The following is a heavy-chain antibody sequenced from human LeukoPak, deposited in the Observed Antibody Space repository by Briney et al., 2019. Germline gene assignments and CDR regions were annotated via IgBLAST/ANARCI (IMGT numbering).Heavy chain of an antibody. V-gene: IGHV3-23*01. Sequence: PGGSLRLSCAVSGITFSNYGMTWVRQAPGKGLEWVACISGRGCTTMYADCVKGRLTISRDNPKTTLYPQMNSLRAEDTAVYFCAKRGVVIRVILVGFHKDAYYFDSWGQGALVTVSS. D-gene: IGHD3-22*01. CDR1: GITFSNYG. CDR3: AKRGVVIRVILVGFHKDAYYFDS. J-gene: IGHJ4*02. CDR2: ISGRGCTT.